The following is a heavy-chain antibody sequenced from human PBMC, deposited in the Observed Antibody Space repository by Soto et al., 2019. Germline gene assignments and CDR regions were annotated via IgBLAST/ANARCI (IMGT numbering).Heavy chain of an antibody. CDR1: GGTFSSYA. J-gene: IGHJ4*01. Sequence: SVKVSCKASGGTFSSYAISWVRQAPGQGLEWMGGIIPIFGTANYAQKFQGRVTITADESTSTAYMELSSLRSEDTAVYYCAREGRWQLDPNFDYWGHETPVTVSS. CDR2: IIPIFGTA. CDR3: AREGRWQLDPNFDY. V-gene: IGHV1-69*13. D-gene: IGHD6-6*01.